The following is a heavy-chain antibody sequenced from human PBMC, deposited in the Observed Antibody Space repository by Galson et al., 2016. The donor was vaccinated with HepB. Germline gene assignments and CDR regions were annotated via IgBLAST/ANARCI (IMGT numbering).Heavy chain of an antibody. Sequence: QSGAEVKKPGESLRISCKGSGYYFNNYWIGWVRQMPGKGLEWMAMVYPGDSDTRFSPSFRGQVTISADRSINTAYLQWYSLEASDTAVYYCARRGIGEAGRGGIYYWGQGTRVSVSS. V-gene: IGHV5-51*01. CDR2: VYPGDSDT. CDR3: ARRGIGEAGRGGIYY. CDR1: GYYFNNYW. J-gene: IGHJ4*02. D-gene: IGHD6-19*01.